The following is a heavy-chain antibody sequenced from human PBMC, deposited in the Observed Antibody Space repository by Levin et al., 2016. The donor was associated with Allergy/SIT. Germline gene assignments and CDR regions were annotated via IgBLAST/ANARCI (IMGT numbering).Heavy chain of an antibody. J-gene: IGHJ4*02. Sequence: GESLKISCAASGFTVSSNYMSWVRQAPGKGLEWVSVIYSGGSTYYADSVKGRFTISRDNSKNTLYLQMNSLRAEDTAVYYCASDYGDYKLLGFNYWGQGTLVTVSS. CDR1: GFTVSSNY. CDR2: IYSGGST. CDR3: ASDYGDYKLLGFNY. D-gene: IGHD4-17*01. V-gene: IGHV3-53*01.